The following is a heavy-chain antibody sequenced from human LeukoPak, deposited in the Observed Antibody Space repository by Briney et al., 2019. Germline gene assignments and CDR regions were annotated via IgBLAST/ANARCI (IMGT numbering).Heavy chain of an antibody. CDR1: GGTFSSYA. Sequence: SVKVSCKASGGTFSSYAISWVRQAPGQGFEWMGGIIPIFGTANYAQKFQGRVTITADESTSTAYMELSSLRSEDTAVYYCARGPYNPPSTVTSWGQGTMVTVSS. CDR3: ARGPYNPPSTVTS. D-gene: IGHD4-17*01. V-gene: IGHV1-69*01. CDR2: IIPIFGTA. J-gene: IGHJ3*01.